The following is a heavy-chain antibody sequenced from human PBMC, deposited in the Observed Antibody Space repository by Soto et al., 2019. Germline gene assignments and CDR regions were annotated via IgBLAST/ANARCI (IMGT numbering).Heavy chain of an antibody. D-gene: IGHD1-1*01. CDR3: ASRPGLDTGPFDY. CDR1: GFTFTTHP. J-gene: IGHJ4*02. CDR2: INPGNGYS. V-gene: IGHV1-3*01. Sequence: QVHLVQSGAEVREPGASVEISCKASGFTFTTHPIHWVRQAPDQRLEWMGWINPGNGYSDYSQKFQGRVTFTRDTSANTAYMELNSLRAEDTALYYCASRPGLDTGPFDYWGQGTLVTVSS.